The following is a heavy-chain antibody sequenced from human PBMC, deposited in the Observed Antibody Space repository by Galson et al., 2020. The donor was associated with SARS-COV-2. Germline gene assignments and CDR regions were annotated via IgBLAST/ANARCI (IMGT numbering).Heavy chain of an antibody. J-gene: IGHJ3*01. D-gene: IGHD7-27*01. CDR1: GFTFSSYS. V-gene: IGHV3-21*05. CDR3: ARDLFDISGDHEAFDL. CDR2: MTTSGNFI. Sequence: GGSLRLSCAASGFTFSSYSMNWVRQAPGKGLEWISYMTTSGNFIYYGDAVRGRFTISRDNAKNSLFLQMNSLRAEDTAIYYCARDLFDISGDHEAFDLWGQGTMVTVSP.